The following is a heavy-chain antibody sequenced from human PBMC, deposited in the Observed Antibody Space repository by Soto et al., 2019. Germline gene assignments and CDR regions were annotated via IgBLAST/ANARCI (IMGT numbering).Heavy chain of an antibody. J-gene: IGHJ4*02. Sequence: GGSLRLSCAASGFTFSSYAMHWVRQAPGKGLEWVAVISYDGSNKYYADSVKGRFTISRDNSKNTLYLQMNSLRAEDTAVYYCARGGATRLLDYWGQGTLVTVSS. D-gene: IGHD1-26*01. CDR3: ARGGATRLLDY. V-gene: IGHV3-30-3*01. CDR2: ISYDGSNK. CDR1: GFTFSSYA.